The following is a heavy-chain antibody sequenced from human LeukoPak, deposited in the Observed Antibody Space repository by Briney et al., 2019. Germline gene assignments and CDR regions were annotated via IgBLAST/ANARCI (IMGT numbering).Heavy chain of an antibody. CDR1: GFTVSSNY. D-gene: IGHD5-18*01. Sequence: QPGGSLRLSCAASGFTVSSNYMSWVRRAPGKGLEWVSVIYSGGSTYYADSVKGRFTISRHNSKNTLYLQMNSLRAEDTAVYYCARGSGIQLWLYFDYWGQGTLVTVSS. CDR2: IYSGGST. CDR3: ARGSGIQLWLYFDY. V-gene: IGHV3-53*04. J-gene: IGHJ4*02.